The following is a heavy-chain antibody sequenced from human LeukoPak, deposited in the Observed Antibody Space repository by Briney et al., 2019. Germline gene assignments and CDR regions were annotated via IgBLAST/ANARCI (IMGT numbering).Heavy chain of an antibody. CDR3: AAELYGVYIDCCTFHI. CDR1: GFTFSTSA. J-gene: IGHJ3*02. Sequence: ASVKVSCKTSGFTFSTSAVQWVRQARGQRLEWIGWIIVGSGATNYAQSLQGRFTIARDMSTNTAYMELSSLGSEDSAVYYCAAELYGVYIDCCTFHIWGQGTMVTVSS. V-gene: IGHV1-58*01. CDR2: IIVGSGAT. D-gene: IGHD4-17*01.